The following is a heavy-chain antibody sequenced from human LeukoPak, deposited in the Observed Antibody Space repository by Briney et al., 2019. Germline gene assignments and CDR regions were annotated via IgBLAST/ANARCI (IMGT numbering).Heavy chain of an antibody. CDR2: IYPGDSAT. D-gene: IGHD5-12*01. CDR1: GYSFTNYW. CDR3: ARQGTIVAGTLGTTFDY. V-gene: IGHV5-51*01. J-gene: IGHJ4*02. Sequence: GESLKISCKASGYSFTNYWIGWVRQMPGKGLEWMGIIYPGDSATKYSPSFQGQATISADKSITTAYLQWSSLRASDTAMYYCARQGTIVAGTLGTTFDYWGQGTLLTVSS.